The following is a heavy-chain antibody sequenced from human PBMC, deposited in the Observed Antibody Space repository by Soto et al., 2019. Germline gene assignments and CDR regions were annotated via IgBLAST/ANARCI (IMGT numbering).Heavy chain of an antibody. CDR3: ARGAGYSGYDPFDY. D-gene: IGHD5-12*01. J-gene: IGHJ4*02. Sequence: SETLSLTCPVSGGSISSYDWSWIRQPPGKGLEWIGYIYYSGSTNYNPSLKSRVTISVDTSKNQFSLKLSSVTAADTAVYYCARGAGYSGYDPFDYWGQGTLVTVSS. V-gene: IGHV4-59*01. CDR2: IYYSGST. CDR1: GGSISSYD.